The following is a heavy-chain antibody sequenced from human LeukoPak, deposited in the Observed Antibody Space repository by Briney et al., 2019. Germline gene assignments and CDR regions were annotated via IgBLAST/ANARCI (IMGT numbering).Heavy chain of an antibody. V-gene: IGHV1-69*04. D-gene: IGHD3-22*01. J-gene: IGHJ4*02. Sequence: GASVKVSCKASGGTFSSYAISWVRQAPGQGLEWMGRTIPILGIANYAQKFQGRVTITADKSTSTAYMELSSLRSEDTAVYYCARESREYCYDSSGYPPVYFDYWGQGTLVTVSS. CDR3: ARESREYCYDSSGYPPVYFDY. CDR2: TIPILGIA. CDR1: GGTFSSYA.